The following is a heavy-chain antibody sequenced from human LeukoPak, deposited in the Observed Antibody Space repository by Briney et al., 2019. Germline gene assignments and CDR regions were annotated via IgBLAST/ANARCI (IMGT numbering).Heavy chain of an antibody. CDR3: ARGGGGAVVFD. CDR2: ISSSSSYT. Sequence: GGSLRLSCAASGFTFSDYYMSWIRQAPGKGLEWVSYISSSSSYTNYADSVKGRFTISRDNAKNSLYLQMNSLKAEDTAVYYCARGGGGAVVFDWGQGTLVTVSS. J-gene: IGHJ4*02. CDR1: GFTFSDYY. D-gene: IGHD6-19*01. V-gene: IGHV3-11*03.